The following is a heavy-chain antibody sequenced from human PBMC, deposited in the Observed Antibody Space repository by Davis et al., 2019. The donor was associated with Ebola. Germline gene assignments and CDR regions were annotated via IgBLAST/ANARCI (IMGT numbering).Heavy chain of an antibody. CDR2: IYYSGST. V-gene: IGHV4-34*01. J-gene: IGHJ6*02. Sequence: SETLSLTCAVYGGSFSGYYWSWIRQPPGKGLEWIGSIYYSGSTNYNPSLKSRVTISVDTSKNQFSLKLSSVTAADTAVYYCARASAIFGVVTRWGQGTTVTVSS. CDR3: ARASAIFGVVTR. CDR1: GGSFSGYY. D-gene: IGHD3-3*01.